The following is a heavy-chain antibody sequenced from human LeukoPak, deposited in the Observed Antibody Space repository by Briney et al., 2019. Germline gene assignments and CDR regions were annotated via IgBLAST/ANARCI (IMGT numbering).Heavy chain of an antibody. CDR1: GFTFSGYS. V-gene: IGHV3-48*01. Sequence: GGSLRLSCAASGFTFSGYSINWVRQAPGKGLEWVSHISSTGSSKYYADSVKGRFTISRDNSKNTLYLQMNSLRAEDTAVYYCARDYYDSSGYYVFDYWGQGTLVTVSS. D-gene: IGHD3-22*01. CDR3: ARDYYDSSGYYVFDY. J-gene: IGHJ4*02. CDR2: ISSTGSSK.